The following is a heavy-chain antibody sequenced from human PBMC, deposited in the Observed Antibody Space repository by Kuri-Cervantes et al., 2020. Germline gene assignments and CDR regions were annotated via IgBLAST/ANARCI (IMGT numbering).Heavy chain of an antibody. Sequence: SETLSLTCAVYGGSFSGYYWSWIRQPPGEGLEWIGEINHSGSTYYNPSLKSRITISLDTSKNQFSLKLSSVTAADTAVYFCARDHPPTVTTDYDYMDLWGKGTTVTVSS. V-gene: IGHV4-34*01. CDR1: GGSFSGYY. D-gene: IGHD4-17*01. CDR3: ARDHPPTVTTDYDYMDL. J-gene: IGHJ6*03. CDR2: INHSGST.